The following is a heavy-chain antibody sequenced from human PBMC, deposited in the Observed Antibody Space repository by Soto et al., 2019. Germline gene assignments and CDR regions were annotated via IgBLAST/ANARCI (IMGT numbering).Heavy chain of an antibody. J-gene: IGHJ4*02. CDR3: ASGIQLWLRRINNGYSG. CDR1: GGTFSTYA. CDR2: IIPMFGTA. V-gene: IGHV1-69*12. Sequence: QVQLVQSGAEVKKPESSVKVSCKAPGGTFSTYAISWVRQAPGQGLEWMGGIIPMFGTANYAQRFQDRVTITAHQSTSTVYMELSSLRSEDTAVYFCASGIQLWLRRINNGYSGWGQGTLVTVSS. D-gene: IGHD5-18*01.